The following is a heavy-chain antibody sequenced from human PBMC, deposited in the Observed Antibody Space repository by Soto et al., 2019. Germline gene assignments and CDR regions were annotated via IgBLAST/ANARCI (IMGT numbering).Heavy chain of an antibody. CDR3: AKEVDTAMVFLDAFDI. J-gene: IGHJ3*02. Sequence: GGSLRLSCAASGLTFSSYGMHWVRQAPGKGLEWVAVISYDGSNKYYADSVKGRFTISRDNSKNTLYLQMNSLRAEDTAVYYCAKEVDTAMVFLDAFDIWGQGTMVTVSS. D-gene: IGHD5-18*01. CDR1: GLTFSSYG. V-gene: IGHV3-30*18. CDR2: ISYDGSNK.